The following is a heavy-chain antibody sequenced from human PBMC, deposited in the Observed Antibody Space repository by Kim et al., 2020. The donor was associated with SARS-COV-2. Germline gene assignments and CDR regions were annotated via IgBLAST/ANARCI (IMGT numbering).Heavy chain of an antibody. Sequence: SETLSLTCTVSGGSISSSSYYWGWIRQPPGKGLEWIGSIYYSGSTYYNPSLKSRVTISVDTSKNQFSLKLSSVTAADTAVYYCASTPNDYGDYMDYYYGMDVWGQGTTVTVSS. J-gene: IGHJ6*02. D-gene: IGHD4-17*01. CDR3: ASTPNDYGDYMDYYYGMDV. V-gene: IGHV4-39*01. CDR1: GGSISSSSYY. CDR2: IYYSGST.